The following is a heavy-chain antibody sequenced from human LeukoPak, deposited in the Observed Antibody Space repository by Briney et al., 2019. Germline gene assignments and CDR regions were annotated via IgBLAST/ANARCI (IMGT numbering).Heavy chain of an antibody. CDR2: ISSSSSYI. J-gene: IGHJ4*02. Sequence: GGSLRLSCAASGFTFSSYSMNWVRQAPGKGLEWVSSISSSSSYIYYADSVKGRFTISRDNAKNSLYLQTNSLRAEDTAVYYCAREDDYGGYTRGGFDYWGQGTLVTVSS. D-gene: IGHD4-23*01. CDR1: GFTFSSYS. CDR3: AREDDYGGYTRGGFDY. V-gene: IGHV3-21*01.